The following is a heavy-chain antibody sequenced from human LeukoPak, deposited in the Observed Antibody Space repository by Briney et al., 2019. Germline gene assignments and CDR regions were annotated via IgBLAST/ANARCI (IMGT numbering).Heavy chain of an antibody. CDR3: ARAGKYDFWSGYYPYFDY. V-gene: IGHV4-34*01. Sequence: KPSETLSLTCAVYGGSFSGYYWSWIRQPPGKGLEWIGEINHSGSTNYNPSLKSRVTISVGTSKNQFSLKLSSVTAADTAVYYCARAGKYDFWSGYYPYFDYWGQGTLVTVSS. D-gene: IGHD3-3*01. CDR2: INHSGST. J-gene: IGHJ4*02. CDR1: GGSFSGYY.